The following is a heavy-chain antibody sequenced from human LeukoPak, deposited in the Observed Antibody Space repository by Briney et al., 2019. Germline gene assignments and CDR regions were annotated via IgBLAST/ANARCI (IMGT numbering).Heavy chain of an antibody. J-gene: IGHJ5*01. Sequence: ASVKVSCKASGYTFSGFFMHWVRQAPGQGLEWMGWINPNIGDAYYAQKFQGRVTMTRDRSINTAYMELSRLTSDDTAVYYCARMDLDGGDSIGFDSWGQGTLVTVSS. CDR2: INPNIGDA. D-gene: IGHD2-21*02. CDR3: ARMDLDGGDSIGFDS. CDR1: GYTFSGFF. V-gene: IGHV1-2*02.